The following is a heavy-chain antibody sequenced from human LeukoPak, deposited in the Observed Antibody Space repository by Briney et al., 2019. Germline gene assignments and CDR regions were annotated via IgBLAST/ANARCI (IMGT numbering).Heavy chain of an antibody. J-gene: IGHJ4*02. CDR3: ARGTGTTTGYFDY. V-gene: IGHV3-30-3*01. CDR2: ISYDASNK. D-gene: IGHD1-7*01. CDR1: GFTFNSYS. Sequence: GGSLRLSCAASGFTFNSYSMHWFRQAPGKGLEWVAVISYDASNKYYADSVKGRFTISRDNSKNTLYLQVNSLRAEDTAVYYCARGTGTTTGYFDYWGQGTLVTVSS.